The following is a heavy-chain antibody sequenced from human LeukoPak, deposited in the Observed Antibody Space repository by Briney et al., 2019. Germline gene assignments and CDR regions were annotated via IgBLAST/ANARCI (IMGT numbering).Heavy chain of an antibody. CDR3: ARGQGTVTTH. CDR1: GGCFSGYY. Sequence: SETLSLTCAVSGGCFSGYYWTWIRQPPGKGLEWIGEINHSGNANYNPSLKSRVTISLDMSENHFSLKLTSVTAADTAVYYCARGQGTVTTHWGQGTLVTVSS. J-gene: IGHJ4*02. V-gene: IGHV4-34*01. CDR2: INHSGNA. D-gene: IGHD4-17*01.